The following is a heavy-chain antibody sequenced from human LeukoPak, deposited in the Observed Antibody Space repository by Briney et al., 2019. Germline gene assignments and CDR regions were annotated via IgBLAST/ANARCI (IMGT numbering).Heavy chain of an antibody. CDR3: ARVHEGDISSYYFDY. CDR2: IYYSGGT. Sequence: PSETLSLTCTVSSGSISSSSFYWGWIRQPPGKGLEWIGTIYYSGGTYYNPSLKSRVTISVDTSKNQFSLRLSSVTAADTAIYYCARVHEGDISSYYFDYWGQGTLVTVSS. CDR1: SGSISSSSFY. D-gene: IGHD6-6*01. J-gene: IGHJ4*02. V-gene: IGHV4-39*07.